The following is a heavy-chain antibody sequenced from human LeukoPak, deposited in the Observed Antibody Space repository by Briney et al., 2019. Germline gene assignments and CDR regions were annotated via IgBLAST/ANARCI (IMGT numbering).Heavy chain of an antibody. J-gene: IGHJ4*02. CDR3: AKDRSIGTYYTFDH. CDR2: ISASGVMT. Sequence: GGSLRLSCAASGFTFNNYAMTWVRQAPGKGLEWVSSISASGVMTYYADSVKGRFTVSRDNSKNSLYLQMSSLTAADTAVYYCAKDRSIGTYYTFDHWGQGTLVTVSS. V-gene: IGHV3-23*01. D-gene: IGHD1-26*01. CDR1: GFTFNNYA.